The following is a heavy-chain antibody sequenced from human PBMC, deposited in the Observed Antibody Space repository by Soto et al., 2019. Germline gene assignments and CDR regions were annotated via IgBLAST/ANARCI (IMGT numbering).Heavy chain of an antibody. V-gene: IGHV3-23*01. J-gene: IGHJ2*01. CDR1: GFTFSSYA. CDR3: AKRALRNGMLVLEYFDL. Sequence: GGSLRLSCAASGFTFSSYAMSWVRQAPGKGLEWVSAISGSGGSTYYADSVKGRFTISRDNSKNTLYLQMNSLRAEDTAVYYCAKRALRNGMLVLEYFDLWGRGTLVTVSS. D-gene: IGHD2-8*01. CDR2: ISGSGGST.